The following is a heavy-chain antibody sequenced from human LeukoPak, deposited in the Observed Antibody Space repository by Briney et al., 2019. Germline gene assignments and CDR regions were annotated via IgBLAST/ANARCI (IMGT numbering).Heavy chain of an antibody. V-gene: IGHV1-69*04. CDR2: IIPILGIA. D-gene: IGHD2-2*03. CDR1: GGTFSSYA. CDR3: ARDPLDIVVVPAEADYYYYGMDV. J-gene: IGHJ6*02. Sequence: SVKVSCKASGGTFSSYAISWVRQAPGQGLEWMGRIIPILGIANYAQKFQGRVTITADKSTSTAYMELRSLRSDDTAVYYCARDPLDIVVVPAEADYYYYGMDVWGQGTTVTVSS.